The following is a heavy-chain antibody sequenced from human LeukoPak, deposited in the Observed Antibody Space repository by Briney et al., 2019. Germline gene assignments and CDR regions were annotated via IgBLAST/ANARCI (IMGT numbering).Heavy chain of an antibody. CDR2: IYSSGIT. CDR1: GGSLSTYY. D-gene: IGHD4/OR15-4a*01. J-gene: IGHJ6*03. Sequence: SETLSLTCTVSGGSLSTYYWNWIRQSAGKGLEWIGRIYSSGITDYSPSLKSRATMSVDTSNNQFSLRLTSVTAADTAVYYCARALGARAYYYMDVWGKGTTVTVSS. V-gene: IGHV4-4*07. CDR3: ARALGARAYYYMDV.